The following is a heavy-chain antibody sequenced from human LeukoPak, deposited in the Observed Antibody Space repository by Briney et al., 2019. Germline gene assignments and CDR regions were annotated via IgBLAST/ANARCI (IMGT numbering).Heavy chain of an antibody. Sequence: AGGSLRLSCAASGFTVSSNYMSWVRQAPGKGLEWVSVIYSGGSTYYADSVKGRFTISRDNSKNTLYLQTNSLRAEDTAVYYCARYYYDSSGYLWGQGTLVTVSS. CDR3: ARYYYDSSGYL. D-gene: IGHD3-22*01. CDR2: IYSGGST. V-gene: IGHV3-53*01. CDR1: GFTVSSNY. J-gene: IGHJ4*02.